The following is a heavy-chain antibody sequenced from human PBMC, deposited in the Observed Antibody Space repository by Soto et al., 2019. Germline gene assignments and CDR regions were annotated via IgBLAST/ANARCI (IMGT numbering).Heavy chain of an antibody. J-gene: IGHJ6*02. CDR1: GGSISSYY. Sequence: SETLSLTCTVSGGSISSYYWSWIRQPPGKGLEWIGYIYYSGSTNYNPSLKSRVTISRDNSKNTLYLQMNSLRAEDTAVYYCAKQLAFWSGFHNYGMDVWGQGTTVTVSS. CDR3: AKQLAFWSGFHNYGMDV. D-gene: IGHD3-3*01. V-gene: IGHV4-59*01. CDR2: IYYSGST.